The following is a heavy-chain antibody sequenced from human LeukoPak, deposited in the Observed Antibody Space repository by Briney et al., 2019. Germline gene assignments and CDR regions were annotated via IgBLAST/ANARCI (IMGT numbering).Heavy chain of an antibody. V-gene: IGHV3-30-3*01. D-gene: IGHD3-10*01. CDR1: GFTFRNYV. Sequence: GGSLRLSCAASGFTFRNYVIHWVRQAPGKGLEWVAVTSSDLNVKLYAGSVKGRFTISRDNSRSTLYLQMNSLRPEDTAIYYCAREGYYGSGSPPSLYFDYWGQGTLVTVSS. CDR3: AREGYYGSGSPPSLYFDY. J-gene: IGHJ4*02. CDR2: TSSDLNVK.